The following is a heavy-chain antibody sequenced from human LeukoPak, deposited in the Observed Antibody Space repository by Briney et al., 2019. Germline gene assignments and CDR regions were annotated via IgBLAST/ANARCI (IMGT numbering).Heavy chain of an antibody. V-gene: IGHV1-2*02. J-gene: IGHJ4*02. CDR2: INPNSGGT. D-gene: IGHD3-10*01. CDR3: ARVIPPMVRGVTVDY. Sequence: GASVKVSCKASGYTFTGYYMHWVRQAPGQGLEWMGWINPNSGGTNYAQKFQGRVTMTRDTSISTAYMELSRLRSDDTAVYYCARVIPPMVRGVTVDYWAREPWSPSPQ. CDR1: GYTFTGYY.